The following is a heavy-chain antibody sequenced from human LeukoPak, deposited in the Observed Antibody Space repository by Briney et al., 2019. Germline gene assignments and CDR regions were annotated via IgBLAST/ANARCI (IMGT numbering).Heavy chain of an antibody. CDR3: ARDYIYYDSSAFDI. V-gene: IGHV4-34*01. CDR1: GGSFSGYY. D-gene: IGHD3-22*01. CDR2: INHSGST. J-gene: IGHJ3*02. Sequence: SETLSLTCAVYGGSFSGYYWSWIRQPPGKGLEWIGEINHSGSTNHNPSLKSRVTISVDTSKNQFSLKLSSVTAADTAVYYCARDYIYYDSSAFDIWGQGTMVTVSS.